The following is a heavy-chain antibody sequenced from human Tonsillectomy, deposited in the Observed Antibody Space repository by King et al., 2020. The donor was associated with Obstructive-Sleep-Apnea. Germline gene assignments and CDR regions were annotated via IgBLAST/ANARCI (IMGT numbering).Heavy chain of an antibody. D-gene: IGHD4-17*01. J-gene: IGHJ4*02. CDR1: GITFSSYW. CDR3: ARGGDYGDFDY. V-gene: IGHV3-74*03. Sequence: VQLVESGGGLVQPGGSLRLSCAASGITFSSYWMHWVRQAPGKGPVWVSRINSDGRTTTYADSVKGRFTISRDNANNMLYLQMNSLRAEDTAVYYCARGGDYGDFDYWGQGTLVTVSS. CDR2: INSDGRTT.